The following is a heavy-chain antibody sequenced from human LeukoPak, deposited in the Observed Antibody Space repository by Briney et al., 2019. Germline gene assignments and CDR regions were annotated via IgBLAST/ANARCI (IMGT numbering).Heavy chain of an antibody. CDR1: GFTFSSYG. D-gene: IGHD3-9*01. CDR2: IWYDGSNK. J-gene: IGHJ6*02. CDR3: ARFEQGYYYGMDV. Sequence: GGSLRLSCAASGFTFSSYGMHWVRQAPGKGLEWVAVIWYDGSNKYYADSVKGRFTISRDNSKNTLYLQMNSLRAKDTAVYYCARFEQGYYYGMDVWGQGTTVTVSS. V-gene: IGHV3-33*01.